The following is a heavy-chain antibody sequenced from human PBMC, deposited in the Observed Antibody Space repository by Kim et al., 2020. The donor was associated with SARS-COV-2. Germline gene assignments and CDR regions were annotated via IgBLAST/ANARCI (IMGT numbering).Heavy chain of an antibody. J-gene: IGHJ4*02. D-gene: IGHD5-12*01. V-gene: IGHV1-8*01. Sequence: YAQKCQGRVTMSRHTSISTAYMELTSLRSEDTAVYYCARVVGRWLQEYDYWGQGTLVTVSS. CDR3: ARVVGRWLQEYDY.